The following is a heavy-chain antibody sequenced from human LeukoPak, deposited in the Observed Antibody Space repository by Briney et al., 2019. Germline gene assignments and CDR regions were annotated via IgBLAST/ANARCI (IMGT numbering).Heavy chain of an antibody. D-gene: IGHD3-22*01. J-gene: IGHJ4*02. CDR2: IYSGGST. CDR1: GFTFSSNY. Sequence: GGSLRLSCAASGFTFSSNYMSWVRQAPGKGLEWVSVIYSGGSTYYADSVKGRFTISRDNSKNTLYLQMNSLRAEDTAVYYCARELSGYYYAVLDYWGQGTLVTVSS. V-gene: IGHV3-66*01. CDR3: ARELSGYYYAVLDY.